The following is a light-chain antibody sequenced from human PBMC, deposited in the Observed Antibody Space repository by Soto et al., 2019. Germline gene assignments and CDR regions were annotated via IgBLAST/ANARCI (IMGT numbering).Light chain of an antibody. CDR3: QQSYGTPII. J-gene: IGKJ1*01. CDR1: QSISNY. Sequence: DIQMTQSPLSLSASVGDRVTISCRASQSISNYLNWYQQKQGKAPKLLIYAASTLQSGVPSRFSGSGSGTDFTLTISSLQPEDSATYYCQQSYGTPIIFGQGTKV. CDR2: AAS. V-gene: IGKV1-39*01.